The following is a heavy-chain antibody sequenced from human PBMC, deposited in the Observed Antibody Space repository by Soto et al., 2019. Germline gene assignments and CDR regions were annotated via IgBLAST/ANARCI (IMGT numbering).Heavy chain of an antibody. V-gene: IGHV3-49*03. J-gene: IGHJ4*02. Sequence: GGSLRLSCTASGFTFGDYAMSWFRQAPGKGLEWVGFIRSKAYGGTTEYAASVKGRFTISRDDSKSIAYLQMNSLKTEDTAVYYCTREGSIVVVVAAYPFFDYWGQGTLVTVSS. CDR2: IRSKAYGGTT. D-gene: IGHD2-15*01. CDR1: GFTFGDYA. CDR3: TREGSIVVVVAAYPFFDY.